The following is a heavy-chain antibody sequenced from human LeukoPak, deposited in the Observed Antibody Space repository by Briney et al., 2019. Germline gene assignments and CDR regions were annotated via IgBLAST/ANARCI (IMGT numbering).Heavy chain of an antibody. V-gene: IGHV3-74*01. CDR2: INSDGSYT. J-gene: IGHJ3*02. Sequence: GGSLRLSCAASGFTFSIYWMHWVRQAPGKALVWVSRINSDGSYTNYADSVKGRFTISRDNAKNTLYLQMTSLRAEDTAVYYCALSETGDGSGYDAFDIWGQGTMVTVSS. D-gene: IGHD3-22*01. CDR1: GFTFSIYW. CDR3: ALSETGDGSGYDAFDI.